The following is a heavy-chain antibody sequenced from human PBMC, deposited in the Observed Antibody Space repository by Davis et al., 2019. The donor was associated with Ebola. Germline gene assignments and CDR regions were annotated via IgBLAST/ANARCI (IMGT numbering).Heavy chain of an antibody. D-gene: IGHD6-13*01. Sequence: SETLSLTCAVYGGSFSGYYWTWIRQPPGTGLGSTGAITHSGTTNYNPSLKSRVPISVDTSKRQFSLKLSSVTYADTAVYYCARGRGSSSRAWRPGNWFDPWGQGTLVTVSS. CDR1: GGSFSGYY. CDR3: ARGRGSSSRAWRPGNWFDP. CDR2: ITHSGTT. J-gene: IGHJ5*02. V-gene: IGHV4-34*01.